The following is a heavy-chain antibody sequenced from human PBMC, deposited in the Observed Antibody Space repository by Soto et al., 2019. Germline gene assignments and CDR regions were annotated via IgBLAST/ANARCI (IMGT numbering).Heavy chain of an antibody. CDR3: AKVDSSAYFPFDY. J-gene: IGHJ4*01. CDR1: GSTFSNYG. CDR2: ISFDGSNK. D-gene: IGHD3-22*01. V-gene: IGHV3-30*18. Sequence: QVQLVESGGGVVQPGTSLRLSCAASGSTFSNYGMHWVRQAPGKGLEWMAVISFDGSNKYYADSVKGRFTISRDNSKSTLYLQMNSLRAEDTAVYYCAKVDSSAYFPFDYWGHGTLVTVSS.